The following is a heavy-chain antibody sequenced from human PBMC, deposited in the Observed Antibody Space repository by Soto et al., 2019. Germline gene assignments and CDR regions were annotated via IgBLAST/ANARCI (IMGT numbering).Heavy chain of an antibody. CDR1: GFTVSSNY. D-gene: IGHD3-3*01. J-gene: IGHJ2*01. CDR3: ARLPRAQRDDFWSGYYSYWYFDL. V-gene: IGHV3-53*01. CDR2: IYSGGST. Sequence: GSLRLSCAASGFTVSSNYMSWVRQAPGKGLEWVSVIYSGGSTYYADSVKGRFTISRDNSKNTLYLQMNSLRAEDTAVYYCARLPRAQRDDFWSGYYSYWYFDLWGRGTLVNVSS.